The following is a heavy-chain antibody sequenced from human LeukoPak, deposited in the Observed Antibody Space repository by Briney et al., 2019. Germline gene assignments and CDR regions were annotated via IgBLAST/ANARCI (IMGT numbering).Heavy chain of an antibody. V-gene: IGHV3-53*01. CDR1: GFIVSGDF. Sequence: PGGSLRLSCAASGFIVSGDFMSWVRQAPGKGLEWVSVIYSDGSTYYADSVKGRFTISRDNSKNTLYLQMNSLRAEDTAVYYCARVAAYCSGSSCYLYAFDIWGQGTMVTVSS. CDR3: ARVAAYCSGSSCYLYAFDI. J-gene: IGHJ3*02. CDR2: IYSDGST. D-gene: IGHD2-15*01.